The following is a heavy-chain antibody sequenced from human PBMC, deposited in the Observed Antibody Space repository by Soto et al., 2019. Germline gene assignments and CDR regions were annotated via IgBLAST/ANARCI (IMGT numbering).Heavy chain of an antibody. V-gene: IGHV2-5*02. CDR1: GFSLSSSAVG. J-gene: IGHJ2*01. Sequence: QITLKESGPTLVKPTQPLTLTCTFSGFSLSSSAVGVGWIRQPPGKALEWLALIYWDDDKRYSPSLKSRLTITKDTSKTRVVLTMTNMDPVDTATYYCARIWGSGNDFNWCVDLWGRGTLVTVSS. CDR3: ARIWGSGNDFNWCVDL. CDR2: IYWDDDK. D-gene: IGHD5-12*01.